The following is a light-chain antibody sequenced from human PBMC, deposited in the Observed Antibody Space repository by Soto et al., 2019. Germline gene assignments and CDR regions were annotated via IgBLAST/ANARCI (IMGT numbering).Light chain of an antibody. CDR2: GNN. CDR3: QSYDRSLSGYVV. CDR1: SXNIGTGYD. V-gene: IGLV1-40*01. Sequence: QSALTQPPSVSGAPGQRVTISCTGSSXNIGTGYDVDWYQQLPGTAPKLLIYGNNNRPSGVPDRFSGSRSGTSASLAITGLQAEDEADYYCQSYDRSLSGYVVFGGGTKLTVL. J-gene: IGLJ2*01.